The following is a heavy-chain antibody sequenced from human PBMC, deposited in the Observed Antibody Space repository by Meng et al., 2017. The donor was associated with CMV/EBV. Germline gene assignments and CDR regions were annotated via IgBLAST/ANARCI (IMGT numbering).Heavy chain of an antibody. Sequence: SGGSISSSNWWSWVRQPPGKGLEWIGEIYHSGSTNYNPSLKSRVTISVDKSKNQFSLKLSSLRSEDTAVYYCAREEVYTVTTIGYFDLWGRGTLATVSS. CDR1: GGSISSSNW. D-gene: IGHD4-17*01. CDR2: IYHSGST. J-gene: IGHJ2*01. V-gene: IGHV4-4*02. CDR3: AREEVYTVTTIGYFDL.